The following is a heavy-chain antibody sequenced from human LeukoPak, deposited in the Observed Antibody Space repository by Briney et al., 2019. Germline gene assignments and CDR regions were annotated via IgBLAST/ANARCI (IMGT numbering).Heavy chain of an antibody. J-gene: IGHJ5*02. CDR1: GFTFSSYG. Sequence: PGRSLRISCAASGFTFSSYGMHGVRQAPGKGLEWVAVISYDGSNKNYADSVKGRFTISRDNSKNTLFLHMNSLRAEDTAVFYCAKGKYYASGRNWFDPWGQGTQVTVSS. D-gene: IGHD3-10*01. V-gene: IGHV3-30*18. CDR2: ISYDGSNK. CDR3: AKGKYYASGRNWFDP.